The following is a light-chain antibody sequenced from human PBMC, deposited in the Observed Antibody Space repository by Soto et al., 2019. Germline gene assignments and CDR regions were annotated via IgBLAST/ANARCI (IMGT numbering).Light chain of an antibody. CDR3: QQYGSSPLYT. J-gene: IGKJ2*01. Sequence: EIVLTQSPGTLSLSPGERATLSCRASQSASSSYLAWYQQKPGQAPRLLINGAASRATGIPDRFSGSGSGTDFTLTISRLEPEDFAVYYCQQYGSSPLYTFGQGTKLEIK. V-gene: IGKV3-20*01. CDR2: GAA. CDR1: QSASSSY.